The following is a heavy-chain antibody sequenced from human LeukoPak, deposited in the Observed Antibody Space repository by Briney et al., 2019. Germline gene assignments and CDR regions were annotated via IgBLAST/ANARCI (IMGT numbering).Heavy chain of an antibody. D-gene: IGHD4-17*01. CDR2: ISYDGSNK. V-gene: IGHV3-30-3*01. CDR3: ARETPYGDYGGDYGMDV. Sequence: GGSLRLSCAASGFTFSSYAMHWVRQAPGKGLEWVAVISYDGSNKYYADPVKGRLTISRDNSKNTLYLQMNSLRAEDTAVYYCARETPYGDYGGDYGMDVWGQGTTVTVSS. J-gene: IGHJ6*02. CDR1: GFTFSSYA.